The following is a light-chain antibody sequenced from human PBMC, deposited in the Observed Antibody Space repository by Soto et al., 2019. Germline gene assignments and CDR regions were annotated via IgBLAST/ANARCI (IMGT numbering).Light chain of an antibody. CDR2: DVS. Sequence: EIVLTQSPGTLSLSPVERATLSCRSSQSVSSSYLAWYQHKPGQAPRLLIYDVSSRATGIPDRFSGSGSGTDFSLTISRLEPEDFAVYYCQQYGSSPTFGQGTKVEIK. V-gene: IGKV3-20*01. J-gene: IGKJ1*01. CDR1: QSVSSSY. CDR3: QQYGSSPT.